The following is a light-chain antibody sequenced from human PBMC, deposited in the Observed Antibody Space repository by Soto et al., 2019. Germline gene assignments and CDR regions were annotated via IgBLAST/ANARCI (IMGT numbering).Light chain of an antibody. V-gene: IGKV1-8*01. CDR3: HQYYSYPHT. J-gene: IGKJ2*01. CDR1: QDISNY. CDR2: AAS. Sequence: AIRMTQSPSSFSASTGDRVTITCRASQDISNYLAWYQQKPGKAPKLLIYAASTLQSGVPSRFSGSGSGTDFTLSISCLQSEDFATYYCHQYYSYPHTFGQGTKLEIK.